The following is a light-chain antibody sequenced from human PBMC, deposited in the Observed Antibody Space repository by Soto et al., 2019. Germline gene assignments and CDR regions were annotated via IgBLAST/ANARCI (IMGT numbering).Light chain of an antibody. CDR2: AAS. Sequence: DIQMTQSPSSLSASVGDRVTITCRASQSISSYLNWYQQRPGKAPNNLIYAASRLQSGVPSRFSGSGSGTDFTLTISNLQPEDVATYYCQQSYRSPLTFGGGTKVEIK. V-gene: IGKV1-39*01. CDR3: QQSYRSPLT. CDR1: QSISSY. J-gene: IGKJ4*01.